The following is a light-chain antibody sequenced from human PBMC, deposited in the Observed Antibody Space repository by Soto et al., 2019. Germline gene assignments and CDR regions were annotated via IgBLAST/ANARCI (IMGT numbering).Light chain of an antibody. CDR3: QQYGSSPRT. CDR2: GAS. Sequence: ERATLSCRASQSVSSSYLAWHQQKPGQAPRLLIYGASSRAAGIPDRFSGSGSGTDFTLTISRLEPEDFAVYYCQQYGSSPRTFGQGTKVDIK. CDR1: QSVSSSY. J-gene: IGKJ1*01. V-gene: IGKV3-20*01.